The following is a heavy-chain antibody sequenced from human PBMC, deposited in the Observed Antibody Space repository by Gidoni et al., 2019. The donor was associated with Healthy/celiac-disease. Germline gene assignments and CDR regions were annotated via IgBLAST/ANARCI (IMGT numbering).Heavy chain of an antibody. D-gene: IGHD2-15*01. Sequence: QVQLQESGPGLATPSQPLSLTCTVPGGSISSGSYYWSWIRQPAGKGLEWIGRIYTSGSTNYNPSLKSRVTISVDTSKNQFSLKLSSVTAADTAVYYCARARVAAFDIWGQGTMVTVSS. CDR3: ARARVAAFDI. CDR1: GGSISSGSYY. J-gene: IGHJ3*02. CDR2: IYTSGST. V-gene: IGHV4-61*02.